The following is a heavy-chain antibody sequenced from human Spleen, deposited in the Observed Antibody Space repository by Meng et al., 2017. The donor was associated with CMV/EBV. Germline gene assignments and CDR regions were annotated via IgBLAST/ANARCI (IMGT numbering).Heavy chain of an antibody. Sequence: GESLKISCAASGFSFMSHGMNWVRQAPGKGLEWVAGMSNNGDSIKYAASVEGRFTISRDNSDNTLYLQMNGLRAEDTAVYYCAKDGPYYYGMDVWGQGTTVTVSS. CDR1: GFSFMSHG. J-gene: IGHJ6*02. CDR3: AKDGPYYYGMDV. V-gene: IGHV3-23*01. CDR2: MSNNGDSI.